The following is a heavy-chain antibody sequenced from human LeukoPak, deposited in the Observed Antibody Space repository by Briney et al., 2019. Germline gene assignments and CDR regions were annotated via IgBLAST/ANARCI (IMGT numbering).Heavy chain of an antibody. CDR2: ISPDGSTT. V-gene: IGHV3-74*03. D-gene: IGHD6-19*01. CDR3: AKDRYSSGWSDSFAS. Sequence: PGGSLRLSCAASGFTFSRYWMHWVRQAPGKGLMWVSRISPDGSTTLYADSVKGRFTISRDNAKNTLYLQMNSLGAEDTAVYYCAKDRYSSGWSDSFASWGQGTQVSVSS. J-gene: IGHJ4*02. CDR1: GFTFSRYW.